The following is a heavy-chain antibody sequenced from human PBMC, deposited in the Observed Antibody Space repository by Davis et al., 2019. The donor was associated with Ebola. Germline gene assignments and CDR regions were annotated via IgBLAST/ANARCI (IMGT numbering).Heavy chain of an antibody. CDR3: ARSRGGAKIGYYGMDV. CDR2: IYDQST. Sequence: GESLKISCAASGFTVSSNHMSWVRQAPGKGLEWVSVIYDQSTAYADSVRGRFTISRDNSKNTLYLQMNSLRAEDTAVYYCARSRGGAKIGYYGMDVWGQGTTVTVSS. J-gene: IGHJ6*02. V-gene: IGHV3-66*02. D-gene: IGHD3-16*01. CDR1: GFTVSSNH.